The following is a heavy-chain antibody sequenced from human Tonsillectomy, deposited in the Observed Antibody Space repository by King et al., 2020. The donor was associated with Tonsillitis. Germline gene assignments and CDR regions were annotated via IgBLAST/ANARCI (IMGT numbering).Heavy chain of an antibody. CDR2: ISPYNGDT. CDR3: VRESRWEPYYFDY. Sequence: QLAQSGAEVKKPGASVKVSCRTSGYIFSNYAITWVRQAPGQGLEWMGWISPYNGDTKNAQKVQGRVTMTTDTSTSTAYMELTSLSSHDTAIYYCVRESRWEPYYFDYWGQGTQVTVSS. V-gene: IGHV1-18*04. J-gene: IGHJ4*02. D-gene: IGHD1-26*01. CDR1: GYIFSNYA.